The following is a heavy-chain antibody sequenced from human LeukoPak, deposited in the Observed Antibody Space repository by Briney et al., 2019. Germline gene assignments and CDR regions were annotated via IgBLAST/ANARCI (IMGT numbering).Heavy chain of an antibody. CDR2: INTNTGNP. Sequence: ASVKVSCKASGYTFTSYAMNLVRQAPGQGLEWMGWINTNTGNPTYAQGFTGRFVFSLDTSVSTAYLQISSLKAEDTAVYYCARGYYYDSSGYYYVAWFDPWGQGTLVTVSS. D-gene: IGHD3-22*01. V-gene: IGHV7-4-1*02. J-gene: IGHJ5*02. CDR1: GYTFTSYA. CDR3: ARGYYYDSSGYYYVAWFDP.